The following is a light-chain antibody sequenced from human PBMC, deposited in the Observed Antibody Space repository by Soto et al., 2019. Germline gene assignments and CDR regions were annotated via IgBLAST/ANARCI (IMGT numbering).Light chain of an antibody. CDR2: GAS. CDR3: QQYINWPRT. Sequence: EIVMTQSPATLSVSPGERATLSCRASQSDSSNLAWYQQKPGQAPRLLIFGASTRAPGIPARFSGSGSGTEFTLTISSLQSEDFAVYYCQQYINWPRTFGQGTKVEIK. V-gene: IGKV3-15*01. CDR1: QSDSSN. J-gene: IGKJ1*01.